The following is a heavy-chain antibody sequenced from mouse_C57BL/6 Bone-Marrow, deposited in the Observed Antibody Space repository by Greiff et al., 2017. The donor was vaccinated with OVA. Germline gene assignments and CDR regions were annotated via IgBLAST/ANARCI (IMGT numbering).Heavy chain of an antibody. CDR3: ARLHYGSSSYYFDY. D-gene: IGHD1-1*01. CDR1: GFTFSDYY. V-gene: IGHV5-12*01. Sequence: EVQVVESGGGLVQPGGSLKLSCAASGFTFSDYYMYWVRQTPEKRLEWVAYISNGGGSTYYPDTVKGRFTISRDNAKNTLYLQMSRLKSEDTAMYYCARLHYGSSSYYFDYWGQGTTLTVSS. J-gene: IGHJ2*01. CDR2: ISNGGGST.